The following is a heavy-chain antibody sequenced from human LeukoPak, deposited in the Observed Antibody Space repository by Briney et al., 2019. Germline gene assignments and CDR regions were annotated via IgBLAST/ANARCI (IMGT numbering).Heavy chain of an antibody. CDR1: GYTFTSYG. J-gene: IGHJ4*02. CDR3: AREAAVSGYYFYYFDY. CDR2: ISAYNGNT. V-gene: IGHV1-18*01. Sequence: ASVKVSCKAPGYTFTSYGISWVRQAPGQGLEWMGWISAYNGNTNYAQKLQGRVTMTTDTSTSTAYMELRSLRSDDTAVYYCAREAAVSGYYFYYFDYWGQGTLVTVSS. D-gene: IGHD3-22*01.